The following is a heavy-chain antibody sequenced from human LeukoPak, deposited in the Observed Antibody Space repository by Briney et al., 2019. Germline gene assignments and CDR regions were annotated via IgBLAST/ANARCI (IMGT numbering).Heavy chain of an antibody. V-gene: IGHV3-21*01. Sequence: PGGSLRLSCAASGFTFSSYSMNWVRQAPGKGLEWVSSISSSSSYIYYADSVKGQFTISRDNAKNSLYLQMNSLRAEDTAVYYCARCCSSTSCYTKIAARPGYYYYGMDVWGQGTTVTVSS. CDR1: GFTFSSYS. D-gene: IGHD2-2*02. J-gene: IGHJ6*02. CDR3: ARCCSSTSCYTKIAARPGYYYYGMDV. CDR2: ISSSSSYI.